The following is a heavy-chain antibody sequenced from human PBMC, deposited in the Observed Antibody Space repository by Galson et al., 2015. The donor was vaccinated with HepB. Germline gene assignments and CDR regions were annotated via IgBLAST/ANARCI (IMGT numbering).Heavy chain of an antibody. CDR1: GFSFTSYW. D-gene: IGHD2-2*01. CDR2: IYPGDSDA. Sequence: QSGAEVKKPGESLKISCQASGFSFTSYWIGWVRQMPGKGLEWMGIIYPGDSDARYSPSFQGQVTISADKSISTAYLQWSSPKASDTAMYYCARGPDCSSTSCYRYYYMDVWGKGTTVTVSS. CDR3: ARGPDCSSTSCYRYYYMDV. V-gene: IGHV5-51*03. J-gene: IGHJ6*03.